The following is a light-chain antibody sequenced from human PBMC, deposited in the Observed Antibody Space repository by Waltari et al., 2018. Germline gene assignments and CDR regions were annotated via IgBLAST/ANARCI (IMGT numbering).Light chain of an antibody. V-gene: IGKV3-11*01. CDR1: QSFRTY. CDR2: DIS. CDR3: QQRSNWPGT. Sequence: EIVLTQSPATLSLSPGETATLSCRASQSFRTYLAWYQQRPGQPPRLLIYDISKRAAGIPARFSGSGSGTDFTLTISSLEPEDFAIYYCQQRSNWPGTFGQGTEVEIK. J-gene: IGKJ1*01.